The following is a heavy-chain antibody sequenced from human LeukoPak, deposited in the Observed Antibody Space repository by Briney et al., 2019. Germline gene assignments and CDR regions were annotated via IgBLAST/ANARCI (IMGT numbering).Heavy chain of an antibody. CDR2: IYYSGST. D-gene: IGHD1-26*01. CDR1: GVSISSYY. CDR3: ARDSGPYSGSHLGFDP. Sequence: PSETLSLTCTVSGVSISSYYWSWIRQPPGKGLEWIGYIYYSGSTNYNPSLKSRVTISVDTSKNQFSLKLSSVTAADTAVYYCARDSGPYSGSHLGFDPWGQGTLVTVSS. J-gene: IGHJ5*02. V-gene: IGHV4-59*01.